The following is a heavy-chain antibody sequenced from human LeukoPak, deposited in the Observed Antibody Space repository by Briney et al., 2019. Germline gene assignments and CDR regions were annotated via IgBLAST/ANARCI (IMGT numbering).Heavy chain of an antibody. Sequence: SETLSLTCTVSGGSISSYKSSWIRQPAGEGLEWVARIYSSGSTNYTPSLKSRVTMSVDKSKNHLSLKLSSVAAADTAVYYCARGIVGATAHDCWGQGALVIVSS. CDR2: IYSSGST. CDR3: ARGIVGATAHDC. J-gene: IGHJ4*02. CDR1: GGSISSYK. V-gene: IGHV4-4*07. D-gene: IGHD1-26*01.